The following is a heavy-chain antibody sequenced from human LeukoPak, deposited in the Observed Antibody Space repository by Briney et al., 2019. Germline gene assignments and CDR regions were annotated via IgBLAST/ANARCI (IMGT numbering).Heavy chain of an antibody. Sequence: GGSLRLSCAASGFTFSSYSMNWVRQALGKGLEWVSSISSSSSYIYYADSVKGRFTISRDNAKNSLYLQMNSLRAEDTAVYYCVTFSGSGSYMTGRLLDVWGQGTTVTVSS. J-gene: IGHJ6*02. CDR2: ISSSSSYI. CDR1: GFTFSSYS. V-gene: IGHV3-21*01. D-gene: IGHD3-10*01. CDR3: VTFSGSGSYMTGRLLDV.